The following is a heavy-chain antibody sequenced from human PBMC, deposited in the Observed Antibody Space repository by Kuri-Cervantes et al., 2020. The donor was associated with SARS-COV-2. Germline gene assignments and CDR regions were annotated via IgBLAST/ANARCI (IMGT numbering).Heavy chain of an antibody. CDR1: GFTFSSCW. V-gene: IGHV3-23*01. CDR3: ARDDDSSTVWYGLDS. Sequence: GESLKISCAASGFTFSSCWMSWVRQAPGKGLEWVSSISSISDNTYYADCVRGRFAATRDNSKNTLYLHMDSLRAEDTAIYYCARDDDSSTVWYGLDSWGQGTLVTVSS. D-gene: IGHD4-11*01. CDR2: ISSISDNT. J-gene: IGHJ4*02.